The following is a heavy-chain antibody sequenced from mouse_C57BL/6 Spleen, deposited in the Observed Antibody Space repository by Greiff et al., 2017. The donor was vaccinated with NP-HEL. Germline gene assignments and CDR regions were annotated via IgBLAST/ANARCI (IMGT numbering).Heavy chain of an antibody. CDR3: ARTSCSSYGWFAY. D-gene: IGHD1-1*01. J-gene: IGHJ3*01. V-gene: IGHV1-55*01. CDR1: GYTFTSYW. Sequence: QVQLQQPGAELVKPGASVKMSCKASGYTFTSYWITWVKQRPGQGLEWIGDIYPGSGSTNYNEKFKSKATLTVDTSSSTAYMQLSSLTSEDSAVYYCARTSCSSYGWFAYWGQGTLVTVSA. CDR2: IYPGSGST.